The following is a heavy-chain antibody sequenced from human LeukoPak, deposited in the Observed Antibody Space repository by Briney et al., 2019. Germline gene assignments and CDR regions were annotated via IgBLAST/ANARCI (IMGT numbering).Heavy chain of an antibody. Sequence: SETLSLTCAVYGGSFSGYYWSWIRQPPGKGPEWIGEINHSGSTNYNPSLKSRVTISVDTSKNQFSLKLSSVTAADTAVYYCARVWGKLPIAAAGTFGWFDPWGQGTLVTVSS. CDR3: ARVWGKLPIAAAGTFGWFDP. J-gene: IGHJ5*02. CDR2: INHSGST. CDR1: GGSFSGYY. D-gene: IGHD6-13*01. V-gene: IGHV4-34*01.